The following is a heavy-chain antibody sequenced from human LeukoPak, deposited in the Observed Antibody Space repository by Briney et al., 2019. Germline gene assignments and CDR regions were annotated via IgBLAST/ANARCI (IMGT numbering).Heavy chain of an antibody. CDR2: INHSGST. D-gene: IGHD6-13*01. CDR1: GGSFSGYY. V-gene: IGHV4-34*01. J-gene: IGHJ4*02. Sequence: PSETLSLTCAVYGGSFSGYYWSWIRQPPGKGLEWIGEINHSGSTYYNPSLKSRVTISVDTSKNQFSLKLSSVTAADTAVYYCASLRKAAARTFDYWGQGTLVTVSS. CDR3: ASLRKAAARTFDY.